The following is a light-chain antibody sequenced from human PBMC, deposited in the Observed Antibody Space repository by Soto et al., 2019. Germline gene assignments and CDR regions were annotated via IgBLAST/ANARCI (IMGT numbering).Light chain of an antibody. V-gene: IGKV1-5*01. CDR1: QSVSSS. Sequence: TQSPGTLSLSPGERATLSCRASQSVSSSYIGWYQQKPGKAPKLLIYDASSLESGVPSRFSGSGSGTEFTLTISSLQPDDFATYYCQQYNTYSRTFGQGTKVDIK. CDR3: QQYNTYSRT. J-gene: IGKJ1*01. CDR2: DAS.